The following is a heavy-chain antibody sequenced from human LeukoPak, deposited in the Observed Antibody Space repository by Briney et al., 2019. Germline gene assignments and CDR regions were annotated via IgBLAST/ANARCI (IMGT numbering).Heavy chain of an antibody. D-gene: IGHD3-3*01. CDR1: GFTFSSYA. CDR3: ARGASHYDFWSGYF. CDR2: ISTTGGST. V-gene: IGHV3-21*01. Sequence: GGSLRLSCAASGFTFSSYAMTWVRQAPEKGLEWVSGISTTGGSTYYTDSVKGRFTISRDNAKSSLYLQMNSLRAEDTAVYYCARGASHYDFWSGYFWGQGTLVTVSS. J-gene: IGHJ4*02.